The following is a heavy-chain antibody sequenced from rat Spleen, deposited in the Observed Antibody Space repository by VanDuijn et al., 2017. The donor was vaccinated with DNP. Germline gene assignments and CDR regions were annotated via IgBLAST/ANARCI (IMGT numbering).Heavy chain of an antibody. D-gene: IGHD1-11*01. CDR2: IWRGGST. Sequence: QVQLKESGPGLVQPSQTLSLTCTVSGFSLTSNSVHWVRQPPGKGLEWVGAIWRGGSTDYNSALKSRLSISRDTSKSQVFLKMNSLQPEDTGTYYCARHGGGGFAYWGQGVVVTVSS. CDR1: GFSLTSNS. V-gene: IGHV2-1*01. CDR3: ARHGGGGFAY. J-gene: IGHJ2*01.